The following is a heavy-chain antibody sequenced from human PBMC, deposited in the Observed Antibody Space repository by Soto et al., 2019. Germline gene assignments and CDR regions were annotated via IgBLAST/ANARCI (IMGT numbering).Heavy chain of an antibody. V-gene: IGHV2-5*02. D-gene: IGHD2-2*01. J-gene: IGHJ4*02. CDR1: GFSLITSGVG. Sequence: QITLKESGPTLVNPTQTLTLTCTFSGFSLITSGVGVGWIRHHPVKALEWLALIYWDDDTRYSPSLKSRLTIPKDTAKNQVVLTMTTMDPVDTAKYYCAHSFPEAAMGRAVGYWGQGTLVTVSS. CDR2: IYWDDDT. CDR3: AHSFPEAAMGRAVGY.